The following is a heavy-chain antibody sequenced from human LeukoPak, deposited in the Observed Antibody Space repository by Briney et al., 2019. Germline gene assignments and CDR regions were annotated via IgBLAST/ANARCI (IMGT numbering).Heavy chain of an antibody. Sequence: ASVKVSCKASGYTFTSYYMHWVRQAPGQGLEWMGIINPSGGSTSYAQKFQGRVTMTRDMSTSTVYMELSSLRSEDTAVYYCARGSTYYDFWSGRGNWFDPWGQGTLVTVSS. J-gene: IGHJ5*02. CDR2: INPSGGST. D-gene: IGHD3-3*01. CDR1: GYTFTSYY. CDR3: ARGSTYYDFWSGRGNWFDP. V-gene: IGHV1-46*01.